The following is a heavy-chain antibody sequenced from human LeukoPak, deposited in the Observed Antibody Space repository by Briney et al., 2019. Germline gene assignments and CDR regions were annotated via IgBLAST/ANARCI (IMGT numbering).Heavy chain of an antibody. CDR1: GGSISSYY. Sequence: PSETLSLTCTVSGGSISSYYWSWIRQPPGKGLEWIGYIYYSGSTNYNPSLKSRVTISVDTSKNQFSLKLSSVTAADTAVYYCARDHYYGSERGGFDYWGQGTLVTVSS. CDR3: ARDHYYGSERGGFDY. CDR2: IYYSGST. J-gene: IGHJ4*02. D-gene: IGHD3-10*01. V-gene: IGHV4-59*01.